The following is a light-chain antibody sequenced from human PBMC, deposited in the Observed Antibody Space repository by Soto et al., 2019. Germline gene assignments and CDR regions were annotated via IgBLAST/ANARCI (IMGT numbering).Light chain of an antibody. CDR2: GAS. CDR1: QSVSSN. J-gene: IGKJ2*01. Sequence: EIVMTQSPATLSVSPGEGATLSCRASQSVSSNLAWYQQKPGQAPRLLIYGASTRATGIPARFTGSGSGTEFTLTISSLPSEDFAVYYCQQYNNWYTFGQGTKLEIK. V-gene: IGKV3-15*01. CDR3: QQYNNWYT.